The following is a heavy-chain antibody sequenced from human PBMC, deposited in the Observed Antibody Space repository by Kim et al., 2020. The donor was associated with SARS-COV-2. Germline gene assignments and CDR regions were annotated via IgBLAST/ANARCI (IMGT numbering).Heavy chain of an antibody. Sequence: ASVKVSCKASGYTFTSYGISWVRQAPGQGLEWMGWISAYNGNTNYAQKLQGRVTMTTDTSTTTAYMELRSPGSQDTAGYYCARQGYSYKAFGMDVWGQGPAQRRTAPNETHTSPGYVTPSGLRYDHPAVYYGAGAGYGEKAYGRDVWGRGTTVTVSS. CDR1: GYTFTSYG. J-gene: IGHJ6*02. CDR2: ISAYNGNT. CDR3: ARQGYSYKAFGMDVWGQGPAQRRTAPNETHTSPGYVTPSGLRYDHPAVYYGAGAGYGEKAYGRDV. D-gene: IGHD5-18*01. V-gene: IGHV1-18*01.